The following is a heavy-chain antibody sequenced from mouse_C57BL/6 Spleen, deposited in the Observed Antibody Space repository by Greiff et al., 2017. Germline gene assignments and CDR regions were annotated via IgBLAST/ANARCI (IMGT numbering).Heavy chain of an antibody. CDR2: IWTGGGT. J-gene: IGHJ4*01. CDR1: GFSFTSYA. Sequence: QVQLQQSGPGLVAPSQSLSITCTVSGFSFTSYAISWVRQPPGRGLEWRGVIWTGGGTNYNSALQSKLIISKDNSQSQVFLKMNSLQTDDTARYYCARLLKDYARDYWGQGTSVTVSS. V-gene: IGHV2-9-1*01. D-gene: IGHD1-3*01. CDR3: ARLLKDYARDY.